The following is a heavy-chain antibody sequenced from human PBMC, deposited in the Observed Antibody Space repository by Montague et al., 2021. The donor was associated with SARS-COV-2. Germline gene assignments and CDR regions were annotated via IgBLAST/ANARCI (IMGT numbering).Heavy chain of an antibody. Sequence: SETLSLTCSVSGVSVSGYFWTWIRQRPEKGLEWIGYISNSSNTNYSPSLTSRVSIAVDTSKTQFSLTLSSVTAADTAVYYCAREPSRQLLLYPVGDYYCGMDVWGQGTTVTVSS. CDR2: ISNSSNT. CDR3: AREPSRQLLLYPVGDYYCGMDV. D-gene: IGHD2-2*02. CDR1: GVSVSGYF. J-gene: IGHJ6*02. V-gene: IGHV4-59*02.